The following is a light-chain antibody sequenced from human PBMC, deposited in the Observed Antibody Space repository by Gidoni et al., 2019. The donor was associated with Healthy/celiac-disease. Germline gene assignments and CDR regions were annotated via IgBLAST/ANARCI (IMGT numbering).Light chain of an antibody. V-gene: IGLV2-14*01. CDR2: EVS. Sequence: SSLPQPASVSGSPGQSITISCTGTSSDVGGYNYVSWYQQHPGKAPKLMIYEVSNRPSGFSNRFSGAKSGNTASLTISGLQDEDEADYYCSSYTSSSNHVVFGGGTKLTVL. CDR3: SSYTSSSNHVV. CDR1: SSDVGGYNY. J-gene: IGLJ2*01.